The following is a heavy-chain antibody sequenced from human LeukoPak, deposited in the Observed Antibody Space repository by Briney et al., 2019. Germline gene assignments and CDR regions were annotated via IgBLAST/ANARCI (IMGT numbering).Heavy chain of an antibody. J-gene: IGHJ4*02. Sequence: GGSLRLSCAASGSTFSSYWMSWVRQAPGKGLEWVANIKQDGSEKYYVDSVKGRFTISRDNAKNSLYLQMNSLRAEDTAVYYCARRQWEPRHLRYYFDYWGQGTLVTVSS. CDR3: ARRQWEPRHLRYYFDY. D-gene: IGHD1-26*01. CDR1: GSTFSSYW. V-gene: IGHV3-7*05. CDR2: IKQDGSEK.